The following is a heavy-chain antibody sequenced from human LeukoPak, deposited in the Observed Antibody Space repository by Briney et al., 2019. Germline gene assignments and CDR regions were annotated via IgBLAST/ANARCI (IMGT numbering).Heavy chain of an antibody. CDR2: ITGSSTYI. CDR1: GFTFSSYT. D-gene: IGHD4-11*01. CDR3: AIDLTVTSTCWFDL. Sequence: GGSLRLSCAVSGFTFSSYTMNWVRQAPGKGLEWVSSITGSSTYIYYADSVKGRFTISRDNAKNSLYLQMNDLGAEDTAVYYCAIDLTVTSTCWFDLWGQGTLVTVSS. J-gene: IGHJ5*02. V-gene: IGHV3-21*01.